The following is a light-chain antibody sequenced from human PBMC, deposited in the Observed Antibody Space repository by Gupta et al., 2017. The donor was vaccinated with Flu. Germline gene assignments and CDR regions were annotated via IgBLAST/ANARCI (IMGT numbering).Light chain of an antibody. V-gene: IGKV3-20*01. CDR1: QTVHTSK. Sequence: IVSTQAPGILSLSSGKTATLSCRADQTVHTSKYIAWYQQKPGQAPRLLIYGASNRATGVPDRFSGSGSGTDFTLTISELEPGDFAVYFCQQYGSSPRTFGQGTKVEMK. CDR3: QQYGSSPRT. J-gene: IGKJ1*01. CDR2: GAS.